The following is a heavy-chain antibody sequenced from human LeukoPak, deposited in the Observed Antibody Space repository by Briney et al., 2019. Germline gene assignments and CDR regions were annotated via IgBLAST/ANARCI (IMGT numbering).Heavy chain of an antibody. CDR2: ISGSGGST. D-gene: IGHD2-2*01. Sequence: PGGSLRLSCAASGFTFSSYGMSWVRQAPGKGLEWVSAISGSGGSTYYADSVKGRFTISRDNSKKTLYLQMNSLRAEDTAVYYCAKEGTYCSSVSWYLFVYWGQGALVTVSS. CDR3: AKEGTYCSSVSWYLFVY. J-gene: IGHJ4*02. CDR1: GFTFSSYG. V-gene: IGHV3-23*01.